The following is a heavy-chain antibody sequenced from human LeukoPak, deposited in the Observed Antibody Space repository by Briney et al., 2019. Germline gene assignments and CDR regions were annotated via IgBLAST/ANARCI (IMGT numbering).Heavy chain of an antibody. V-gene: IGHV3-48*01. Sequence: PGGSLRLSCAASRFTFSSYGMHWVRQAPGKGLEWISYISLSSGTIYYTDSVKGRFTISRDNAKNSLYLQMNSLRVEDTALYFCARGVWYRRYFDRWGQGTLVTVSS. J-gene: IGHJ4*02. D-gene: IGHD2-15*01. CDR3: ARGVWYRRYFDR. CDR1: RFTFSSYG. CDR2: ISLSSGTI.